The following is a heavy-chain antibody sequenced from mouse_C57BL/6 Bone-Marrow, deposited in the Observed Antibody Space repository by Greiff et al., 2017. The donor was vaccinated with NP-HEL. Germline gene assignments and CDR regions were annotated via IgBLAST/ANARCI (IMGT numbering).Heavy chain of an antibody. CDR3: ARRGTTVVEGDYFDY. D-gene: IGHD1-1*01. V-gene: IGHV5-12*01. Sequence: EVKLEESGGGLVQPGGSLKLSCAASGFTFSDYYMYWVRQTPEKRLEWVAYISNGGGSTYYPDTVKGRFTISRDNAKNTLYLQMSRLKSEDTAMYYCARRGTTVVEGDYFDYWGQGTTLTVSS. J-gene: IGHJ2*01. CDR1: GFTFSDYY. CDR2: ISNGGGST.